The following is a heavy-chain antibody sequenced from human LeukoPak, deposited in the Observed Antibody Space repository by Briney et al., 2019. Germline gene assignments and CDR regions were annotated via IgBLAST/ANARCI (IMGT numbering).Heavy chain of an antibody. CDR1: GGSFSGYY. D-gene: IGHD6-13*01. CDR2: INHSEST. CDR3: ARGGIAAAGTHFDY. J-gene: IGHJ4*02. Sequence: SETLSLTCAVYGGSFSGYYWSWIRQPPGKGLEWIGEINHSESTNYNPSLKSRVTISVDTSKNQFSLKLSSVTAADTAAYYCARGGIAAAGTHFDYWGQGALVTVSS. V-gene: IGHV4-34*01.